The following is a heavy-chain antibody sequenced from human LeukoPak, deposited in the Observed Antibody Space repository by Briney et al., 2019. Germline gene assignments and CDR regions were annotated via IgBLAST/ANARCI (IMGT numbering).Heavy chain of an antibody. D-gene: IGHD6-13*01. Sequence: PGRSLRLSCAASGFTFSSYGMHWVRQAPGKGLEWVAVISYDGRNKYYADSVKGRFTISRDNSKNTLYLQMNSLRAEDTAVYYCAKESSSSYVDYWGQGTLVTVSS. CDR1: GFTFSSYG. J-gene: IGHJ4*02. CDR3: AKESSSSYVDY. CDR2: ISYDGRNK. V-gene: IGHV3-30*18.